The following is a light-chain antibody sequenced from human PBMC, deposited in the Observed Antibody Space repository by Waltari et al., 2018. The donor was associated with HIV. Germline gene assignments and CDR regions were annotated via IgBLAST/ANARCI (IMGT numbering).Light chain of an antibody. CDR2: GAS. Sequence: EIVLTQSPGTLSLSPGERATLSCRASQSVSRSYLAWYQQKPGQAPRLLIYGASSRATGTPDRFSGSESGTDFTLTINRLEPEDFAVYYCQQYDGSSTFGGGTKVEIK. V-gene: IGKV3-20*01. CDR3: QQYDGSST. CDR1: QSVSRSY. J-gene: IGKJ4*01.